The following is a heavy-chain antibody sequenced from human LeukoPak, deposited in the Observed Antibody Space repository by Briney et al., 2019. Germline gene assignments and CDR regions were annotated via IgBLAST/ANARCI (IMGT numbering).Heavy chain of an antibody. J-gene: IGHJ6*02. CDR1: GFTFSDYY. D-gene: IGHD2-2*01. V-gene: IGHV3-11*01. CDR2: ISSSGSTI. CDR3: AKGAAAWDYGMDV. Sequence: GGSLRLSCAASGFTFSDYYMSWIRQAPGKGLEWVSYISSSGSTIYYADSVKGRFTISRDNSKNTLYLQMNSLRAEDTAVYYCAKGAAAWDYGMDVWGQGTTVTVSS.